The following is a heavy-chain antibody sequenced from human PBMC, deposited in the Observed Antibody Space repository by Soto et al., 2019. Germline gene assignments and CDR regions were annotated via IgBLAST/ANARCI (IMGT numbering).Heavy chain of an antibody. V-gene: IGHV3-21*01. J-gene: IGHJ4*02. CDR2: ISSSSSYI. CDR1: GFTFSSYS. Sequence: EVQLVESGGGLVKPGGSLRLSCAASGFTFSSYSMNWVRQAPGKGLEWVSSISSSSSYIYYADSVKGRFTISRDNAKISLYLQMNSLRAEDTAVYYCARVSGDEVDNWGQGTLVTVSS. D-gene: IGHD2-21*01. CDR3: ARVSGDEVDN.